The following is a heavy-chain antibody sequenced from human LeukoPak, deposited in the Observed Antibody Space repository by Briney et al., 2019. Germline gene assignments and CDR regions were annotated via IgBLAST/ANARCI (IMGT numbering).Heavy chain of an antibody. CDR3: AREGSSWNTTIQYYFDY. CDR2: IKQDGSEK. D-gene: IGHD6-13*01. CDR1: GFTFSSYW. Sequence: GGSLRLSCAASGFTFSSYWMSWVRQAPGKGLEWVANIKQDGSEKYYVDSVKGRFTISRDNAKNSLYLQMNSLRAEDTAVYYCAREGSSWNTTIQYYFDYWGQGTLVTVSS. V-gene: IGHV3-7*01. J-gene: IGHJ4*02.